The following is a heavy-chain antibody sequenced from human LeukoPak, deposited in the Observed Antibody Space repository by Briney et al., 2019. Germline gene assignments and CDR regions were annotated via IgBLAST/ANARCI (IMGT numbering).Heavy chain of an antibody. V-gene: IGHV3-49*03. J-gene: IGHJ4*02. CDR3: TREIAAAGY. CDR1: GYTYGDCA. Sequence: GGPLRLSCSPSGYTYGDCAMSWFREATGEGVEGVGFIRSNAYGGTTDYAASVKGRFTNSRDDSKSIAYLQMNSLKTEDTAVYYGTREIAAAGYWGQGTLVTVSS. D-gene: IGHD6-13*01. CDR2: IRSNAYGGTT.